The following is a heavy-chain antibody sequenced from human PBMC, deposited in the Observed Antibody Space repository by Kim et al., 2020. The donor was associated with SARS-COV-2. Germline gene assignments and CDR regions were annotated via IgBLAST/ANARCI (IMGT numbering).Heavy chain of an antibody. CDR3: ASESYYYDSSGYYVDY. CDR2: TYYRSKWYN. CDR1: GDSVSSNSAA. J-gene: IGHJ4*02. Sequence: SQTLSLTCAISGDSVSSNSAAWNWLRQSPSRGLEWLGRTYYRSKWYNDYAVSVKSRITINPDTSKNQFSLQLNSATPEDTAVYYCASESYYYDSSGYYVDYWGQGTLVTVSS. V-gene: IGHV6-1*01. D-gene: IGHD3-22*01.